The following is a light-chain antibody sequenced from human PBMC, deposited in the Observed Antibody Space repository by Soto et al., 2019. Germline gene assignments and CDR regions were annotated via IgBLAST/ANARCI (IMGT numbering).Light chain of an antibody. V-gene: IGKV2-30*01. CDR3: MQGRHWPPK. J-gene: IGKJ1*01. CDR2: EVS. Sequence: DVVMTQSPLSLPVTLGQPASISCTSSQSLVYSDGNTYLSWFHQRPGQSPMRLIYEVSNRDYGVPDRFSGSGSGTDFTLKISRVEAEDVGVYYYMQGRHWPPKFGQGTKVEIK. CDR1: QSLVYSDGNTY.